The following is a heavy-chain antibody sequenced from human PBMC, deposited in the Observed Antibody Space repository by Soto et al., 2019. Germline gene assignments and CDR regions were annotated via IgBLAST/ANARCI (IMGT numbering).Heavy chain of an antibody. CDR1: GYTFTSYG. J-gene: IGHJ4*02. V-gene: IGHV1-18*04. Sequence: ASVKVSCKASGYTFTSYGISWVRQAPGQGLEWMGWISAYNGNTNYAQKLQGRVTMTTDTSTSTAYMELRSLRSDDTAVYYRASTGYDFWSGYTDYRGQGTLVTVSS. CDR3: ASTGYDFWSGYTDY. D-gene: IGHD3-3*01. CDR2: ISAYNGNT.